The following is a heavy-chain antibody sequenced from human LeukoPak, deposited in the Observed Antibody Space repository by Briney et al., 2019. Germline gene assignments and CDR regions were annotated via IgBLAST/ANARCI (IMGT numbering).Heavy chain of an antibody. J-gene: IGHJ5*02. CDR2: MNPNSGNT. Sequence: ASVKVSCKASGYTFTSYDINWVRLATGQGREWMGWMNPNSGNTGYAQKFQGRVTMTRNTSISTAYMELSSLRSEDTAVYYCARLHYDFWSGPNWFDPWGQGTLVTVSS. D-gene: IGHD3-3*01. V-gene: IGHV1-8*01. CDR1: GYTFTSYD. CDR3: ARLHYDFWSGPNWFDP.